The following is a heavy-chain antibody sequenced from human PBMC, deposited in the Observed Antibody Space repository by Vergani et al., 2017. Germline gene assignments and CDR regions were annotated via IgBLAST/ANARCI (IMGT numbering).Heavy chain of an antibody. CDR3: ANPFSGYFDL. V-gene: IGHV3-33*06. D-gene: IGHD3-10*01. CDR2: IWYDGNNK. J-gene: IGHJ2*01. CDR1: GFTFSSYG. Sequence: QVQLVESGGGVVQPGRSLRLSCAASGFTFSSYGMHWVRQAPGKGLEWVAVIWYDGNNKYYADSVKGRFTISRDNSKNTLYLQMNSLRAEDTAVYYCANPFSGYFDLWGRGTLVTVSS.